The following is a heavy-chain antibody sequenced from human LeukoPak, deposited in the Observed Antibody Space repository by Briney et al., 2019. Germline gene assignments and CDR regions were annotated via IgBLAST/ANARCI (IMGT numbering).Heavy chain of an antibody. CDR1: GFAFSRYG. CDR3: AKAQGYPDY. V-gene: IGHV3-23*01. D-gene: IGHD1-1*01. CDR2: ISGSGGNT. Sequence: GGSLRLSCAASGFAFSRYGIVWVRQAPGRGLEWVSGISGSGGNTYYGDSVKGRFTISGDNSKNTVYLQMNSLRAEDTAVYYCAKAQGYPDYWGQGTLATVSS. J-gene: IGHJ4*02.